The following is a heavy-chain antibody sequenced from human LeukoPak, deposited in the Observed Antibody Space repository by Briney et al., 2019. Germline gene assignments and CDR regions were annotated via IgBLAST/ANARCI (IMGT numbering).Heavy chain of an antibody. J-gene: IGHJ4*02. D-gene: IGHD1-1*01. Sequence: SETLSLTCTVSGGSISSSSYYWGWIRQSPGKGLEWIGNIYYSGSTYYNPSLKSRVTISVDTSKNQFSLQLSSVTAADTAVFYCARLDATLGTWVDYWGQGILVTVSS. CDR1: GGSISSSSYY. CDR3: ARLDATLGTWVDY. CDR2: IYYSGST. V-gene: IGHV4-39*01.